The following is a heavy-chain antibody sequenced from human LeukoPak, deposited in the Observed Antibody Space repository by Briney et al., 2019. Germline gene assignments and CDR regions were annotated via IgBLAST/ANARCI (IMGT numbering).Heavy chain of an antibody. CDR1: GFSLSGYS. D-gene: IGHD3-10*01. V-gene: IGHV3-48*02. Sequence: GGSLRLSCAASGFSLSGYSMNWVRQTPGKGLEWISYISSSMSITYYADSVKGRFTISRDNAKNSLYLQMNGLTDEDTAVYYCARGSLNYYASGSYYMVFWGQGTLVTVSS. J-gene: IGHJ4*02. CDR2: ISSSMSIT. CDR3: ARGSLNYYASGSYYMVF.